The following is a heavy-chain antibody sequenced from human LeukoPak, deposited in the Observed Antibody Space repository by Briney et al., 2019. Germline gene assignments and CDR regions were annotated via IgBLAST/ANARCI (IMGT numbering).Heavy chain of an antibody. V-gene: IGHV1-46*01. CDR2: INPSGGST. CDR1: GYTFTSYY. J-gene: IGHJ4*02. D-gene: IGHD5-18*01. CDR3: ARDPPPSRYSYGQYYFDY. Sequence: ASVKVSCKASGYTFTSYYMHWVRQAPGQGFEWMGIINPSGGSTSYAQKFQGRVTMTRDMSTSTVYMELSSLRPEDTAVYYCARDPPPSRYSYGQYYFDYWGQGTLVTVSS.